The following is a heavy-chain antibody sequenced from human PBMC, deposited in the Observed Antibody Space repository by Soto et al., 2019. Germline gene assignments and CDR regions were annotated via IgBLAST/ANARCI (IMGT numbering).Heavy chain of an antibody. V-gene: IGHV4-39*01. D-gene: IGHD2-8*02. CDR3: ARIPGLWSIGWFDP. CDR1: GGSISSSSYY. Sequence: QLQLQESGPGLVKPSETLSLTCTVSGGSISSSSYYWGWIRQPPGKGLEWIGSIYYSGSTYYNPSLKSRVTISVDTSKNQFSLKLSSVTAADTAVYYCARIPGLWSIGWFDPWGQGTLVTVSS. J-gene: IGHJ5*02. CDR2: IYYSGST.